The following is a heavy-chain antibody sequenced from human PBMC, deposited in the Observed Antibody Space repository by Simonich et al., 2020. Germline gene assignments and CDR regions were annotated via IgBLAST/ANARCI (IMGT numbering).Heavy chain of an antibody. CDR2: IYFSGRP. J-gene: IGHJ3*02. CDR3: ARHAGFAFDI. D-gene: IGHD6-13*01. Sequence: QLQLQESGPGLVKPSETLSLTCPVSGGSISSSSYYWGLIRQPPGKGLGGIGGIYFSGRPYYNPSLKSQVTISVDTSKNQFSLKLSSVTAADTAVYYCARHAGFAFDIWGQGTMVTVSS. V-gene: IGHV4-39*01. CDR1: GGSISSSSYY.